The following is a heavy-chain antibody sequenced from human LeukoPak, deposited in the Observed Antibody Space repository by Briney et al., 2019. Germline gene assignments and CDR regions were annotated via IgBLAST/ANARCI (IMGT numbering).Heavy chain of an antibody. D-gene: IGHD3-22*01. CDR1: GFTFSSYA. CDR3: ASLEYYYDSSGYLAFDY. J-gene: IGHJ4*02. Sequence: GGSLRLSCAASGFTFSSYAMSWVRQAPGKGLEWVSAISGSGGSTYYADSVKGRFTISRDNSKNTLHLQMNSLRAEDTAVYYCASLEYYYDSSGYLAFDYWGQGTLVTVSS. CDR2: ISGSGGST. V-gene: IGHV3-23*01.